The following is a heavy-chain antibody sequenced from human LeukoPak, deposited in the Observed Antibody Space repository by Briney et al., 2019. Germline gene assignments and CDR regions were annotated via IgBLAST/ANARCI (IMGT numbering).Heavy chain of an antibody. D-gene: IGHD5-18*01. CDR1: GYTFTSYY. Sequence: ASVKVSCKASGYTFTSYYMHWVRQAPGQGLEWMGIINPSGGSTSHAQKFQGRVTMTRDMSTSTVYMELSSLRSEDTAVYYCARVAAGGYSYGSHYYYYMDVWGKGTTVTVSS. CDR3: ARVAAGGYSYGSHYYYYMDV. CDR2: INPSGGST. V-gene: IGHV1-46*01. J-gene: IGHJ6*03.